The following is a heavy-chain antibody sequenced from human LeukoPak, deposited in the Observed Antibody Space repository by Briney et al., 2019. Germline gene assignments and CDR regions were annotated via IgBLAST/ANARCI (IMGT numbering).Heavy chain of an antibody. D-gene: IGHD6-13*01. Sequence: GGSLRLSCAASGFTFSSYGKHWVRQAPGKGLEWVAFIRYDGSNKYYADSVKGRFTISRDNSKNTLYLQMNSLRAEDTAVYYCAKVVDSLNSSWRYYVDYWGQGTLVTVSS. CDR3: AKVVDSLNSSWRYYVDY. CDR2: IRYDGSNK. CDR1: GFTFSSYG. V-gene: IGHV3-30*02. J-gene: IGHJ4*02.